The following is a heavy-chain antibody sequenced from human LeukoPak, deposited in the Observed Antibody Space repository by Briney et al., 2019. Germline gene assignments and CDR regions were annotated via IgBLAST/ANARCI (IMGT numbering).Heavy chain of an antibody. CDR2: ITSDGSST. Sequence: GGSLRLSCAASGCTFSSYWMHWVRQAPGKRLVWVSRITSDGSSTMYAASVKGRSTISRDNAKNTLYLQMNSLRAEDTAVYYCARASRGYSGYDPRSHFDYWGQGTLVTVSS. CDR1: GCTFSSYW. J-gene: IGHJ4*02. D-gene: IGHD5-12*01. V-gene: IGHV3-74*03. CDR3: ARASRGYSGYDPRSHFDY.